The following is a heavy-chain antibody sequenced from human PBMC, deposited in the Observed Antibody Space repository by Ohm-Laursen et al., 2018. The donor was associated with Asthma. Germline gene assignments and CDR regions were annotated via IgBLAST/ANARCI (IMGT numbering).Heavy chain of an antibody. J-gene: IGHJ4*02. V-gene: IGHV1-18*04. CDR3: ARDPPPSCSSSINCYFIDY. D-gene: IGHD2-2*01. CDR1: GYSLSSNA. CDR2: IYIRNT. Sequence: GASVKVSCKASGYSLSSNAISWVRQTPGQRPEWMGWIYIRNTSYAPKFRDRITLSTDTSTSTAYMELRSLRSDDTAVYYCARDPPPSCSSSINCYFIDYWGQGTLVTVSS.